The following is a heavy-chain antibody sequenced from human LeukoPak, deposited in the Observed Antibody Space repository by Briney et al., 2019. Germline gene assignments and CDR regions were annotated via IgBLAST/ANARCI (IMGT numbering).Heavy chain of an antibody. V-gene: IGHV3-20*04. CDR2: VNWNGGST. CDR3: ARITLSMIRGIIGHYYNYMDV. CDR1: GFSFAVYG. D-gene: IGHD3-10*01. J-gene: IGHJ6*03. Sequence: PGGSLRPSCVASGFSFAVYGVSWVRQAPGEGLEYVCGVNWNGGSTGYAESVKGRFTISRHNAQNVLFLQMNSLSVEDTALYYCARITLSMIRGIIGHYYNYMDVWGKGTTVTVS.